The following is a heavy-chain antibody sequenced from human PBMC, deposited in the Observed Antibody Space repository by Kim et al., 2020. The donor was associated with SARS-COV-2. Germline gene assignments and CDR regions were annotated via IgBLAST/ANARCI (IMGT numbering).Heavy chain of an antibody. D-gene: IGHD6-6*01. CDR2: NK. V-gene: IGHV3-33*01. CDR3: VREQLVTLDY. J-gene: IGHJ4*02. Sequence: NKDYADSVKGRFTISRDNSKNTLYLQMHSLRAEDTAVYYCVREQLVTLDYWGQGTLVTVSS.